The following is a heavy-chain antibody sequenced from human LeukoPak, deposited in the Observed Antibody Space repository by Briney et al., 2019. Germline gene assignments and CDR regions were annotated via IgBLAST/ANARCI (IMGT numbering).Heavy chain of an antibody. V-gene: IGHV3-43*02. J-gene: IGHJ5*02. CDR1: GFTFDDYA. D-gene: IGHD3-10*01. CDR3: AKDAREYYGSGTWFDP. Sequence: GGSLRLSCAASGFTFDDYAMHWVRHALGKGLERVSLISGDGGRTYYADSVKGRFTISRDNSKNSLYLQMNSLRTEDTALYYCAKDAREYYGSGTWFDPWGQGTLVIVSS. CDR2: ISGDGGRT.